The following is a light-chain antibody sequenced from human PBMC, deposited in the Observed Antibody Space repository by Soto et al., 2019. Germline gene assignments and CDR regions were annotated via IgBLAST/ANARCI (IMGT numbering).Light chain of an antibody. CDR3: ATWDDSLNCFYV. CDR1: TSNIGSNY. Sequence: QSALTQPPSASGTPGQGVTISCSGSTSNIGSNYVYWYQQLPGTAPKLLIYRNNQRPSGVPDRFSGSKSGTSASLAISGLRSDDEADYFCATWDDSLNCFYVFGTGTK. J-gene: IGLJ1*01. CDR2: RNN. V-gene: IGLV1-47*01.